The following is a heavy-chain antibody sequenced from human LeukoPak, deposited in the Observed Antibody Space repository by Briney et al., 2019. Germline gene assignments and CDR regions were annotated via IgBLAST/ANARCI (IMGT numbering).Heavy chain of an antibody. D-gene: IGHD2-15*01. CDR1: GFTFSSYE. Sequence: GGSLRLSCAASGFTFSSYEMNWVRQAPGKGLEWVSYISSSGSTIYYADSVKGRFTISRDNAKNSLYLQMNSLRAEDTAVYYCARHPFIVVVRGNWFDPWGQGTLVTVSS. CDR3: ARHPFIVVVRGNWFDP. CDR2: ISSSGSTI. V-gene: IGHV3-48*03. J-gene: IGHJ5*02.